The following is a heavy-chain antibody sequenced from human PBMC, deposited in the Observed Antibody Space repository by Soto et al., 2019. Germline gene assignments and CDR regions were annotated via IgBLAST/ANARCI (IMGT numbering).Heavy chain of an antibody. J-gene: IGHJ4*02. CDR2: TDPSDSHT. V-gene: IGHV5-10-1*01. CDR1: GYSFAGYW. Sequence: GESLKISCNGSGYSFAGYWITWVRQKPGKGLEWMGQTDPSDSHTYYSPSFRGHVTISVTKSITTVFLQWSSLRASDTAMYYCARQIYDSDTGPNFQYYFDSWGQGTPVTVSS. CDR3: ARQIYDSDTGPNFQYYFDS. D-gene: IGHD3-22*01.